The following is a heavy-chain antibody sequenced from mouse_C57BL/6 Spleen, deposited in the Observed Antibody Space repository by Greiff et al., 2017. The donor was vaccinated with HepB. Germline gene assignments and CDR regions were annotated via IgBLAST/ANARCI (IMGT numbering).Heavy chain of an antibody. J-gene: IGHJ2*01. CDR3: ARSGSSGPLVDY. V-gene: IGHV1-52*01. D-gene: IGHD3-2*02. CDR1: GYTFTSYW. CDR2: IDPSDSET. Sequence: QVQLQQPGAELVRPGSSVKLSCKASGYTFTSYWMHWVKQRPIQGLEWIGNIDPSDSETHYNQKFQDKATLTVDKSSSTAYMQLSSLTYEDSAVYYCARSGSSGPLVDYWGQGTTLTVSS.